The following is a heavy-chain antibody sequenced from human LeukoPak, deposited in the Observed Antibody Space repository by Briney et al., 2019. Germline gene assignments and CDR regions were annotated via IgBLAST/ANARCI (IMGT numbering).Heavy chain of an antibody. CDR1: GFTFSNAW. CDR3: TTVFGTGLWFGEVRDYYYMDV. J-gene: IGHJ6*03. V-gene: IGHV3-15*01. Sequence: KTGGSLRLSCAASGFTFSNAWMSWVRQAPGKGLEWVGRIKSKTDGGTTDYAAPVKGRFTISRDDSKNTLYLQMNSLKTEDTAVYYCTTVFGTGLWFGEVRDYYYMDVWGKGTTVTVSS. CDR2: IKSKTDGGTT. D-gene: IGHD3-10*01.